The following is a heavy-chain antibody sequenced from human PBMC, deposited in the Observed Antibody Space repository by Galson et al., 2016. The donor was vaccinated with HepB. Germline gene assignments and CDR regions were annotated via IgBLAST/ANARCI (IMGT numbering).Heavy chain of an antibody. D-gene: IGHD1-26*01. V-gene: IGHV3-74*01. CDR2: INTDGSST. Sequence: SLRLSCAASGFTFSSHWMHWVRQAPGKGLVWVSHINTDGSSTSYADSVKGRFTISRDNAKNTLYLQMNSLRAEDTAVYYCARGGSRPIDYWGQGTLVTVSS. CDR3: ARGGSRPIDY. CDR1: GFTFSSHW. J-gene: IGHJ4*02.